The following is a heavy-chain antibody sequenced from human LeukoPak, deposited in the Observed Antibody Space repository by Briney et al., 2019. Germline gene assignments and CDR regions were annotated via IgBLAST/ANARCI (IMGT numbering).Heavy chain of an antibody. CDR1: GLTVSNAW. CDR3: ARDLEPDYYDSSGYYYDAFDI. CDR2: IKSKTDGGTT. V-gene: IGHV3-15*01. Sequence: GGSLRLSCAASGLTVSNAWMTWVRQAPGKGLEWVGRIKSKTDGGTTDYAAPVKVRFTISRDDSKNTLYLQMNSLRAEDTAVYYCARDLEPDYYDSSGYYYDAFDIWGQGTMVTVSS. J-gene: IGHJ3*02. D-gene: IGHD3-22*01.